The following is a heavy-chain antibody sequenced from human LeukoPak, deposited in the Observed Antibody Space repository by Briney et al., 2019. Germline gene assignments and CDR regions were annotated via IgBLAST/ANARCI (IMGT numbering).Heavy chain of an antibody. CDR1: GFTFSSYG. CDR3: AKELTTVTTSDFDY. V-gene: IGHV3-30*02. Sequence: GGSLRLSCAASGFTFSSYGMHWVRQAPGKGLEWVAFIRYDGSNKYYADSVKGRFTISRDNSKNTLYLQMNSLRAEDTAVYYCAKELTTVTTSDFDYWGQGTLVTVSS. D-gene: IGHD4-11*01. J-gene: IGHJ4*02. CDR2: IRYDGSNK.